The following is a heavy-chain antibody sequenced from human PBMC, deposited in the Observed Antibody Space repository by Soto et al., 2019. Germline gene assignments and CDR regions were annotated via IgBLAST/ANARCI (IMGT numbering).Heavy chain of an antibody. CDR3: ARHAYDSSGYFFDY. J-gene: IGHJ4*02. CDR1: GFTVSSNY. V-gene: IGHV3-66*04. CDR2: IYSGGST. Sequence: PGGSLRLSCAASGFTVSSNYMSLVRQAPGKGLEWVSVIYSGGSTYYADSVKGRFTISRDNSKNTLYLQMNSLRAEDTAVYYCARHAYDSSGYFFDYWGQGTLVTVSS. D-gene: IGHD3-22*01.